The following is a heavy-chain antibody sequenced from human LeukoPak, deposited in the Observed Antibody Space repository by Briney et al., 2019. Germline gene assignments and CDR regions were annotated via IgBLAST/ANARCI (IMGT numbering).Heavy chain of an antibody. J-gene: IGHJ4*02. Sequence: GGSLRLSCAASGFTFRSYSMNWVRQAPGKGLEWVSSISSSSSYIYYADSVKGRFTISRDNAKNSLYLQMNSLRAEDTAVYYCARGGPYCSSTSCYYLGPIDYWGQGTLVTVSS. CDR2: ISSSSSYI. CDR3: ARGGPYCSSTSCYYLGPIDY. CDR1: GFTFRSYS. V-gene: IGHV3-21*01. D-gene: IGHD2-2*01.